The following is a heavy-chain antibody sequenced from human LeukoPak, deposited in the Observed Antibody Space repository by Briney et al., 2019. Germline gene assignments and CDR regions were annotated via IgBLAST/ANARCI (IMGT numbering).Heavy chain of an antibody. CDR3: ARVGHGSSWFDS. CDR2: INTDGTTT. V-gene: IGHV3-74*01. Sequence: GGSLRLSCAASGFNFSSYWMHWVRQAPGKGLVWVSRINTDGTTTTYAGSVKGRFTISRDNSKNTLYLEMNSLRVEDTALYFCARVGHGSSWFDSWGQGTLISVSS. CDR1: GFNFSSYW. D-gene: IGHD6-13*01. J-gene: IGHJ5*01.